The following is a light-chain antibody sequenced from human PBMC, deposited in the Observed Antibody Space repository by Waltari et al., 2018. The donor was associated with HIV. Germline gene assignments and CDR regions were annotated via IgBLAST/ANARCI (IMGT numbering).Light chain of an antibody. V-gene: IGLV6-57*01. Sequence: FILTQPPSVSESPGKTVTITCTRSSGSIATHYVQWYQLRPGTSPTTVIYEDNQSPSGVPDRFSGSIDSSSNSASLTISGLKTEDEADYYCQSYDNTDVVFGGGTKLTVL. CDR3: QSYDNTDVV. CDR1: SGSIATHY. J-gene: IGLJ2*01. CDR2: EDN.